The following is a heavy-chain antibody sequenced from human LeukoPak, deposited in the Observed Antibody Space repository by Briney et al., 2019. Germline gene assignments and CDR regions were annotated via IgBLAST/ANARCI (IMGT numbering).Heavy chain of an antibody. J-gene: IGHJ4*02. CDR3: AKDGRIGSGWYRSYFDY. CDR1: GFTFSSYG. CDR2: IRYDGNNK. Sequence: GGSLRLSCAASGFTFSSYGMHWVRQAPGKGLEWVAFIRYDGNNKYYTDSVKSRFTISRDNSKNTLYLQMNSLRAEDTAVYYCAKDGRIGSGWYRSYFDYWGQGTLVTVSS. D-gene: IGHD6-19*01. V-gene: IGHV3-30*02.